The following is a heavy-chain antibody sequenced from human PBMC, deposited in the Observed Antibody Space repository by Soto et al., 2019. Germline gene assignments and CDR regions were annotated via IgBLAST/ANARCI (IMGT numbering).Heavy chain of an antibody. Sequence: ASVKVSCKASGYTFTGYYMHWARQAPGQGLEWMGWINPNSGGTNYAQKFQGRVTMTRDTSISTAYMELSRLRSDDTAVYYCARSYYYGSGSYYNHYDYWGQGTLVTVSS. V-gene: IGHV1-2*02. CDR1: GYTFTGYY. CDR2: INPNSGGT. J-gene: IGHJ4*02. CDR3: ARSYYYGSGSYYNHYDY. D-gene: IGHD3-10*01.